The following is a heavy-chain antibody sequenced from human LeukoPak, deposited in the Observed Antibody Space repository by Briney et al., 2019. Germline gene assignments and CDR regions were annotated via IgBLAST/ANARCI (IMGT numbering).Heavy chain of an antibody. CDR1: GYTFTSYG. Sequence: ASVKVSCKASGYTFTSYGISWVRQAPGQGLEWMGWISTYNGDTNYAQKVQGRVTMTTDTSTSTAYMELRSLRSDDTAVYYCARDFDFSGYFDFWGQGTLVTVSS. CDR2: ISTYNGDT. D-gene: IGHD3-9*01. V-gene: IGHV1-18*01. J-gene: IGHJ4*02. CDR3: ARDFDFSGYFDF.